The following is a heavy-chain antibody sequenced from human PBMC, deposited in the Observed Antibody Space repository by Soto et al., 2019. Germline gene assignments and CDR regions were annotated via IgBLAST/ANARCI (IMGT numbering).Heavy chain of an antibody. J-gene: IGHJ5*02. D-gene: IGHD6-6*01. CDR2: ISSSGSTI. Sequence: PGGSLRLSCAASGFTFSDYYMSWIRQASGKGLEWVSYISSSGSTIYYADSVKGRFTISRDNAKNSLYLQMNSLRAEDTAVYYCAREGNSSSPVVGWFDPWGQGTLVTVSS. CDR3: AREGNSSSPVVGWFDP. V-gene: IGHV3-11*01. CDR1: GFTFSDYY.